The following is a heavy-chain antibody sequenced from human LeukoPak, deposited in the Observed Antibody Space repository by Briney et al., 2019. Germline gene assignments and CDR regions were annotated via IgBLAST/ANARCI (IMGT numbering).Heavy chain of an antibody. V-gene: IGHV1-18*01. CDR2: INTYNGNT. J-gene: IGHJ5*02. CDR1: GYTFTSYG. D-gene: IGHD3-16*01. Sequence: ASVKVSCKAAGYTFTSYGLTWVRQAPGQGLEWMGWINTYNGNTNYAQKFQGRVTMTTDTSTSTAYMELRSLRSDDTAVYYCARVGVADGGNWFDPWGQGTLVTVSS. CDR3: ARVGVADGGNWFDP.